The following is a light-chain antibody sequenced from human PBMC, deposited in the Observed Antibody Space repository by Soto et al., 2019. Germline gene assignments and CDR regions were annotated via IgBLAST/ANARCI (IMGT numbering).Light chain of an antibody. CDR3: MQSIQLRT. V-gene: IGKV3-20*01. CDR1: QSVSSSY. J-gene: IGKJ3*01. Sequence: EIVLTQSPGTLSLSPGERATLSCRASQSVSSSYLAWYQQKPGQAPRLLIYGASSRATGIPDRFSGSGSGTDFTLKISRVEAEDVGVYYCMQSIQLRTFGPGTKVDIK. CDR2: GAS.